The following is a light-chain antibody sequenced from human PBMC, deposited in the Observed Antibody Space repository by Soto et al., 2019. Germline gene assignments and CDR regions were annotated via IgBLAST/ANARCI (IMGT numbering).Light chain of an antibody. V-gene: IGKV3-15*01. Sequence: EIVLTQSPDTLAVSPGEVSTLSCWASQSVTSNLAWYQQKPGQAPRLXXYGASTRATGIPARFSGSVSETEFTLTISSLQAEDSAVYFGQQYNNWPTWTFGQGTKVDIK. CDR1: QSVTSN. CDR2: GAS. J-gene: IGKJ1*01. CDR3: QQYNNWPTWT.